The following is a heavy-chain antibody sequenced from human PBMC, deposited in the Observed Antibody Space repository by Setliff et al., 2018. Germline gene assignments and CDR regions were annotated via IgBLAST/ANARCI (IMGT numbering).Heavy chain of an antibody. Sequence: PSETLSLTCGVSGGGGSFSAYYWSWIRQPPGKGLEWIGEISPGGSTIYNPSLRSRVTMSVDTAKNRFSPNLTSVTAADTAVYYCATSGFCSAGSCYSFDDWGQGALVTVSS. CDR1: GGGGSFSAYY. CDR3: ATSGFCSAGSCYSFDD. CDR2: ISPGGST. V-gene: IGHV4-34*01. J-gene: IGHJ4*02. D-gene: IGHD6-19*01.